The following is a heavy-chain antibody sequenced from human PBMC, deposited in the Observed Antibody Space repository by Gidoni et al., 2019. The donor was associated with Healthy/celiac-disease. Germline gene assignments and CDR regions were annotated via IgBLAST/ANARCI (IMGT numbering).Heavy chain of an antibody. CDR3: AKDIAAAGTGWFDP. V-gene: IGHV3-9*01. Sequence: EVQLVESGGGLVQPGRSLRLSCAASGFTCDDYAMHWVRQAPGKGLEWVSGISWNSGSIGYADSVKGRFTISRDNAKNSLYLQMNSLRAEDTALYYCAKDIAAAGTGWFDPWGQGTLVTVSS. CDR1: GFTCDDYA. J-gene: IGHJ5*02. CDR2: ISWNSGSI. D-gene: IGHD6-13*01.